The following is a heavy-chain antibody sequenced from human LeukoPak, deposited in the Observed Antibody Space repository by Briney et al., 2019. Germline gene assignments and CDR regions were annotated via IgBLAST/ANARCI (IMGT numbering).Heavy chain of an antibody. Sequence: SVKVSCKASGGTFSSYAISWVRQAPGQGLEWMGRIIPILGIANYAQKFQGRVTITADKSTSTAYMELSSLRSEDTAVYYCARAADDYDAFDIWGQGTMVTVSS. CDR2: IIPILGIA. V-gene: IGHV1-69*04. J-gene: IGHJ3*02. CDR3: ARAADDYDAFDI. CDR1: GGTFSSYA. D-gene: IGHD5-12*01.